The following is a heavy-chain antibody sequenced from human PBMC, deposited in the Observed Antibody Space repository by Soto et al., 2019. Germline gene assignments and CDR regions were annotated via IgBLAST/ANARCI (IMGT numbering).Heavy chain of an antibody. D-gene: IGHD3-22*01. Sequence: PSETLSLTCTVSGGSISSSSYYWGWIRQPPGKGQEWIGNVYYGGSTYYNPSLKSRVTISVETSKSQFSLKLSSVTAADTAVYYCAGGDYYHSSGYYFYYYTMDVWGQGTTVTVSS. J-gene: IGHJ6*02. CDR3: AGGDYYHSSGYYFYYYTMDV. CDR2: VYYGGST. CDR1: GGSISSSSYY. V-gene: IGHV4-39*01.